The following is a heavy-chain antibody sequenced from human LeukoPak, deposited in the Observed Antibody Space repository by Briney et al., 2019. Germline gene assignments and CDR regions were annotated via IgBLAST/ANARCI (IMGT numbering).Heavy chain of an antibody. Sequence: ASVKVSCKASGYTFTGNYMHWVRQAPGQGLEWMGWINPNSGGTNYAQKFQGRVTMTRNTSISTAYMELSRRRSDDTAAYYCASAGLERATIYYWGQGTLVTVSS. CDR1: GYTFTGNY. J-gene: IGHJ4*02. CDR3: ASAGLERATIYY. V-gene: IGHV1-2*02. D-gene: IGHD5-24*01. CDR2: INPNSGGT.